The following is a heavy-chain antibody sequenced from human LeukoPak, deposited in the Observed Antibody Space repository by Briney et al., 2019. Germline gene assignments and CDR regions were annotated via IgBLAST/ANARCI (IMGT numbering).Heavy chain of an antibody. CDR1: GFTFTSYG. D-gene: IGHD3-9*01. V-gene: IGHV3-21*01. CDR2: ISHSSSYI. Sequence: KSGGSLRLSCAASGFTFTSYGMTWVRQAPGKGLGWVSSISHSSSYIYYADSVKGRFTISRDNAKNSLYLQMNSLRAEDTAVYYCARVVRLRYFDWLLRDHYYYYMDVWGKGTTVTISS. CDR3: ARVVRLRYFDWLLRDHYYYYMDV. J-gene: IGHJ6*03.